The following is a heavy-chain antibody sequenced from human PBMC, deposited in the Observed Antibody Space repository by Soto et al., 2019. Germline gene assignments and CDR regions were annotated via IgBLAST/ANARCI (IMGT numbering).Heavy chain of an antibody. CDR1: GFTFSSYA. Sequence: EVQLLESGGGLVQPGGSLRLSCAASGFTFSSYAMSWVRQAPGKGLEWVSAISGSGGSTYYADSVKGRFTISRNNPKNTLYLQMNSLRAEDTALYYCASPPSQGLGDQYFQHWGQGTLVTVSS. V-gene: IGHV3-23*01. J-gene: IGHJ1*01. CDR3: ASPPSQGLGDQYFQH. D-gene: IGHD6-19*01. CDR2: ISGSGGST.